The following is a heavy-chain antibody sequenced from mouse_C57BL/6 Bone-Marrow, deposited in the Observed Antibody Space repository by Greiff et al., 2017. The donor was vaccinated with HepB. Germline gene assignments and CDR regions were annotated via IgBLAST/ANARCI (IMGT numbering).Heavy chain of an antibody. CDR3: AREEGLTGTDFDY. V-gene: IGHV3-6*01. CDR1: GYSITSGYY. D-gene: IGHD4-1*01. J-gene: IGHJ2*01. CDR2: ISYDGSN. Sequence: VQLVESGPGLVKPSQSLSLTCSVTGYSITSGYYWNWIRQFPGNKLEWMGYISYDGSNNYNPSLKNRISITRDTSKNQFFLKLNSVTTEYTATYYCAREEGLTGTDFDYWGQGTTLTVSS.